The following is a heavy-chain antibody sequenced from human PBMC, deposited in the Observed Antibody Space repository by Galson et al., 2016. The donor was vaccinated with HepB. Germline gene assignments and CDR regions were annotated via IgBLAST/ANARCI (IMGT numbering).Heavy chain of an antibody. CDR3: ARLCYDFGSVSCALDV. V-gene: IGHV4-39*01. CDR1: GGSINTNNYY. D-gene: IGHD3-3*01. CDR2: IYHSGNT. Sequence: SETLSLTCSVSGGSINTNNYYWVWIRQPPGKGLEWIGSIYHSGNTFYNPSLKSRVSISVDTSKNKFSLNVSYVTAADTAVYYCARLCYDFGSVSCALDVWGQGTTVTAS. J-gene: IGHJ6*02.